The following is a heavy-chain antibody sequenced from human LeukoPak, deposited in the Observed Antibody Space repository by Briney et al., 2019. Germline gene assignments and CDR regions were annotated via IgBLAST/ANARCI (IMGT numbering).Heavy chain of an antibody. Sequence: SVKVSCKASGYTFTTSGISWVRQAPGQGLEWMGGIIPIFGTANYAQKFQGRVTITADESTSTAYMELSSLRSEDTAVYYCAREYYYDSSGYYKPWGQGTLVTVSS. CDR3: AREYYYDSSGYYKP. CDR2: IIPIFGTA. D-gene: IGHD3-22*01. V-gene: IGHV1-69*13. CDR1: GYTFTTSG. J-gene: IGHJ5*02.